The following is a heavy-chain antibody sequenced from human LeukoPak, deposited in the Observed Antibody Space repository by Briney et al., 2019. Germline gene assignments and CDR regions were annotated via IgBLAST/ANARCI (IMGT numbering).Heavy chain of an antibody. CDR2: ISAYNGNT. J-gene: IGHJ4*02. CDR1: GYSFTSHY. D-gene: IGHD3-3*01. CDR3: ARDGYYDFWSGYYPYLYFDY. V-gene: IGHV1-18*04. Sequence: ASVKVSCKASGYSFTSHYMHWVRQAPGQGLEWMGWISAYNGNTNYAQKLQGRVTMTTDTSTSTAYMELRSLRSDDTAVYYCARDGYYDFWSGYYPYLYFDYWGQGTLVTVSS.